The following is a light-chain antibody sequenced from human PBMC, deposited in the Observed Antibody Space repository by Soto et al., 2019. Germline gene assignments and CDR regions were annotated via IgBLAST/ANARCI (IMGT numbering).Light chain of an antibody. V-gene: IGLV1-44*01. J-gene: IGLJ3*02. CDR1: SSNIGRNT. Sequence: QSVLTQPPSASGTPGQRVTISCSGSSSNIGRNTVNWYQQLPGTAPKLLIYGNNQRPSGVPDRFSGSKSGTSASLAISGLKSEDEADYYCAAWHDSLNGPVFGGGTTLTVL. CDR2: GNN. CDR3: AAWHDSLNGPV.